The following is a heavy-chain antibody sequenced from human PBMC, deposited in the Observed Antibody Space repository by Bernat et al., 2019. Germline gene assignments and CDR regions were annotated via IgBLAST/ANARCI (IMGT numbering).Heavy chain of an antibody. Sequence: EVQLVESGGGVVRPGGSLRLSCAASGSTFDDYGMSWVRQAPGQGLEWVSCINWNGGRQGDRDSVKGEYTMSRDNAKSSLYLQMNSLRAEDTALYYCAGAPYYYGSGSCAWFDPWGQGTVITVSS. CDR1: GSTFDDYG. D-gene: IGHD3-10*01. V-gene: IGHV3-20*04. CDR3: AGAPYYYGSGSCAWFDP. CDR2: INWNGGRQ. J-gene: IGHJ5*02.